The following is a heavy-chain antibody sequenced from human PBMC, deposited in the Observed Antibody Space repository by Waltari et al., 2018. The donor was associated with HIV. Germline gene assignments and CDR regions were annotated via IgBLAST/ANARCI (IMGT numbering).Heavy chain of an antibody. CDR1: GGSISSSSYY. D-gene: IGHD2-15*01. CDR3: AREFFDIVVVVAATRGGDFDY. Sequence: QLQLPESGPGLVKPSETLSLTCTVSGGSISSSSYYWGWIRQPPGKGLEWIGSIYYSGSTYYNPSLKSRVTISVDTSKNQFSLKLSSVTAADTAVYDCAREFFDIVVVVAATRGGDFDYWGQGTLVTVSS. J-gene: IGHJ4*02. CDR2: IYYSGST. V-gene: IGHV4-39*07.